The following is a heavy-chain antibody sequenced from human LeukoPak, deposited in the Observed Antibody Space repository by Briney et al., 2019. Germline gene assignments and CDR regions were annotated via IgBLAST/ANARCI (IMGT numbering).Heavy chain of an antibody. CDR1: GFTFSDYN. Sequence: AGGSLRLSCAASGFTFSDYNMRWIRQAPGKGLEWVSSISRSGSTKYSADSVKGRFTISRDNAKNSLYLQMNSLRVEDTAVYYCARYSGSYRYFYYYMDVWGKGTTVTVSS. D-gene: IGHD1-26*01. CDR2: ISRSGSTK. CDR3: ARYSGSYRYFYYYMDV. V-gene: IGHV3-11*04. J-gene: IGHJ6*03.